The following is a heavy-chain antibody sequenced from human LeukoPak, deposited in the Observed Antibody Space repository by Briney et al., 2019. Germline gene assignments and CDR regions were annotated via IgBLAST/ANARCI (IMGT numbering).Heavy chain of an antibody. CDR3: ARVDIVVSPHAFDI. V-gene: IGHV3-7*01. CDR1: GFTFSSYW. Sequence: GGSLRLSCEASGFTFSSYWMSWVRQAPGKGLEWVANIKQDGSEKYYVDSVKGRFTISRDNAKNSLYLQMNSLRAEDTAVYYCARVDIVVSPHAFDIWGQGTMVTVSS. J-gene: IGHJ3*02. CDR2: IKQDGSEK. D-gene: IGHD2-2*03.